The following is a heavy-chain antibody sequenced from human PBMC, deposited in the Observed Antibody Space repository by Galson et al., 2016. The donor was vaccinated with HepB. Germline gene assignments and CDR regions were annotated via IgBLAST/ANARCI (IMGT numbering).Heavy chain of an antibody. D-gene: IGHD2-8*01. CDR2: ISYDGNVK. CDR3: ATGYCTDGLCSNFDY. J-gene: IGHJ4*02. CDR1: GFTFSSYA. V-gene: IGHV3-30*04. Sequence: SLRLSCAASGFTFSSYAMHWVRQAPGKGLEWVAVISYDGNVKYYTDSVKGRFTISKDNSRNTLYLQMNSLRAEDSAVYYCATGYCTDGLCSNFDYWGQGTLVTVPS.